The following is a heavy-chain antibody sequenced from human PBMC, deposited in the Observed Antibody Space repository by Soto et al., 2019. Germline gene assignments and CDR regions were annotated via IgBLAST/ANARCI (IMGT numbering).Heavy chain of an antibody. CDR3: ARAGDTSGYYCRY. D-gene: IGHD3-22*01. Sequence: QVQLVESGGGVVQPGRSLRLSCAASGFTFSNYAMHWVRQAPGKGLEWVAAISYDGRNKYYADSVKGRFTICRDNSKNTRYLQMNSLRPEDTALYYCARAGDTSGYYCRYWGQGTLVTVSS. J-gene: IGHJ4*02. CDR1: GFTFSNYA. V-gene: IGHV3-30*04. CDR2: ISYDGRNK.